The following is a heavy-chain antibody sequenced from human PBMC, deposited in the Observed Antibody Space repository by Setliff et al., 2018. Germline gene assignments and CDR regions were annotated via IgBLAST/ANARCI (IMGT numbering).Heavy chain of an antibody. J-gene: IGHJ4*02. CDR2: IQSTGNT. CDR1: GVSFGSGTYY. D-gene: IGHD2-2*01. Sequence: SETLSLTCTVSGVSFGSGTYYWSWIRQPAGKGLEWIGLIQSTGNTNYNPSLQSRVTISVDTSKNQFSLKLNSVTAADTAVYYFRLAHCSNNCEEALDYWSQGTLVTVSS. CDR3: RLAHCSNNCEEALDY. V-gene: IGHV4-61*02.